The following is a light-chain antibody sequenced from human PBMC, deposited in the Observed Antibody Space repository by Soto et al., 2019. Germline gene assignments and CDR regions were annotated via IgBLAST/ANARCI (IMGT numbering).Light chain of an antibody. CDR3: QQFSTYPLT. CDR2: DVS. V-gene: IGKV1-13*02. CDR1: QGISIA. J-gene: IGKJ4*01. Sequence: AIQLTQSPYSLSASLGDRVTITCRTSQGISIALAWYRQRPGKAPELLIYDVSTLASGVTSRFRGSGSGTDFSLTISCLQPEDFATYYCQQFSTYPLTFGGGTKVEIK.